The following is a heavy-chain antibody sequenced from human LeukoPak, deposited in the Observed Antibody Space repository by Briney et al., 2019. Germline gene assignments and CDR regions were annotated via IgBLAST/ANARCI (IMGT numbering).Heavy chain of an antibody. V-gene: IGHV4-59*11. Sequence: PSETLSLTCTVFGSMSNHFWSWIRQPPGKGLEWIGYIYDTGATDYNPSLKSRVTMSVDTSANQFSLKLSSVTTADTAVYYCARLADVVVTASYFDYWGQGTLVTVSS. CDR2: IYDTGAT. CDR1: GSMSNHF. CDR3: ARLADVVVTASYFDY. D-gene: IGHD2-21*02. J-gene: IGHJ4*02.